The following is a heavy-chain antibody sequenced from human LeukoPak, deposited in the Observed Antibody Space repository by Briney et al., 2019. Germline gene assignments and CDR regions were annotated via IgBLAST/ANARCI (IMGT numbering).Heavy chain of an antibody. CDR1: GGTFSSYA. Sequence: GASVKVSCKASGGTFSSYAISWVRQAPGQGLEWMGGIIPIFGTANYAQKFQGRVTITAGESTSTAYMELSSLRSEDTAVYYCAGLSGYDPYYFDYWGQGTLVAVSS. V-gene: IGHV1-69*13. J-gene: IGHJ4*02. CDR3: AGLSGYDPYYFDY. D-gene: IGHD5-12*01. CDR2: IIPIFGTA.